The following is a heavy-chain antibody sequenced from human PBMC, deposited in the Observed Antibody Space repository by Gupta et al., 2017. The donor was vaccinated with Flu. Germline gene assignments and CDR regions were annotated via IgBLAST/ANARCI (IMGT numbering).Heavy chain of an antibody. Sequence: QVQLVQSGAEVKKPGSSVKVSCKASGGTFSSYAISWVRQAPGPGLEWMGGIIPIFGTANYAQKFQGRVTITADESTSTAYMELSSLRSEDTAVYYCAISEIDPMIVVVTKRDAFDIWGQGTMVTVSS. CDR2: IIPIFGTA. CDR3: AISEIDPMIVVVTKRDAFDI. J-gene: IGHJ3*02. V-gene: IGHV1-69*01. D-gene: IGHD3-22*01. CDR1: GGTFSSYA.